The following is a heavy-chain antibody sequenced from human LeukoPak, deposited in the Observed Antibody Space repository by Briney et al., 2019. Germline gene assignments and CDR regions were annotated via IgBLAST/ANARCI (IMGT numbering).Heavy chain of an antibody. J-gene: IGHJ3*01. Sequence: SETLSLTCTVSGSSVSDYYWNWIRQPAGKGLQWIGRIYPSGSTNYNPSLRSRVYMSLDTSKNHFSLNLTSVTAADTAMYYCAQENGDYFDAFDVWGQGTMVTVSS. CDR2: IYPSGST. V-gene: IGHV4-4*07. D-gene: IGHD4-17*01. CDR3: AQENGDYFDAFDV. CDR1: GSSVSDYY.